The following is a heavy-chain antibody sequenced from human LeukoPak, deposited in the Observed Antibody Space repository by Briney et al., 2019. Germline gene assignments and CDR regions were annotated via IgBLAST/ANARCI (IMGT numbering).Heavy chain of an antibody. V-gene: IGHV3-23*01. CDR2: ISGSGGST. Sequence: GGSLRLSCAASGFTFSSYAMSWVRQAPGKGLEWVSSISGSGGSTNYADSVKGRFTISRDNSKHTLYLQMSSLRAEDTAVYYCAKDIPIAGIVGATSAMFDYWGQGTLVTVSS. CDR1: GFTFSSYA. J-gene: IGHJ4*02. CDR3: AKDIPIAGIVGATSAMFDY. D-gene: IGHD1-26*01.